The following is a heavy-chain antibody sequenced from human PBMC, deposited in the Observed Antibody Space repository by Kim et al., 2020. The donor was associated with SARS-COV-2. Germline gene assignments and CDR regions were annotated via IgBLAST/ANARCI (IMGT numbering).Heavy chain of an antibody. D-gene: IGHD5-12*01. CDR3: AKWGGYNPYYYYYMDV. V-gene: IGHV3-23*01. J-gene: IGHJ6*03. CDR1: GFTFSSYA. Sequence: GGSLRLSCAASGFTFSSYAMSWVRQAPGKGLEWVSAISGSGGSTYYADSVKGRFTISRDNSKNTLYLQMNSLRAEDTAVYYCAKWGGYNPYYYYYMDVWGKGTTVTVSS. CDR2: ISGSGGST.